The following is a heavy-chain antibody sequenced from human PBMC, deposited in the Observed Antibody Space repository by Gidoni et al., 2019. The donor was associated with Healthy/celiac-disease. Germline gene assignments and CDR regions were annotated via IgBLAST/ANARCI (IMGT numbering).Heavy chain of an antibody. CDR1: GFTFSSDA. CDR3: AKDSPEILP. V-gene: IGHV3-23*01. J-gene: IGHJ5*02. CDR2: ISGSGGST. Sequence: CAACGFTFSSDAMSWVRQAPGTGLEWGSAISGSGGSTYYADSVKGRFTISRDNSKNTLYLQRNSLGAEDTAVYYCAKDSPEILPWGQGTLVTVSS.